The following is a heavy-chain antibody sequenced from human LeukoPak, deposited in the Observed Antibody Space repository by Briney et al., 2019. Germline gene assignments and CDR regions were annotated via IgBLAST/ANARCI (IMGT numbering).Heavy chain of an antibody. Sequence: GGSLRLSCAASGFTFSSYAMHWVRQAPGKGLEYVSAISSNRGSTNYANSVKGRYTIPRDNSKNTLYLQMGRLRAEDMVVYYCAGSGSLDYWGEGSLVTVSS. CDR3: AGSGSLDY. D-gene: IGHD2-15*01. CDR2: ISSNRGST. J-gene: IGHJ4*02. CDR1: GFTFSSYA. V-gene: IGHV3-64*01.